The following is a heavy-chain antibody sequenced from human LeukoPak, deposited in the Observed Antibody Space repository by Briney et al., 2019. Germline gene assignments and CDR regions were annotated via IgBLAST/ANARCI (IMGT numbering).Heavy chain of an antibody. CDR2: INPNSGGT. CDR1: GYTFTGYY. D-gene: IGHD3-3*01. Sequence: GASVKVSCKASGYTFTGYYMHWVRQAPGQGLEWMGWINPNSGGTNYAQKFQGRVTMTRDTSISTAYMELSRLRSDDTAVYYCARDGHYDFWSGYFDAFDIWGQGTMVTVSS. J-gene: IGHJ3*02. V-gene: IGHV1-2*02. CDR3: ARDGHYDFWSGYFDAFDI.